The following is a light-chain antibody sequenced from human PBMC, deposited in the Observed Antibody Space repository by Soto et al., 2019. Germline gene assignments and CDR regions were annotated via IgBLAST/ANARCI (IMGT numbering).Light chain of an antibody. CDR2: AAS. CDR3: QQSYNTPWT. V-gene: IGKV1-39*01. CDR1: QTISSY. J-gene: IGKJ1*01. Sequence: DLQMTQSPSSLSASVGDSVTITCRTSQTISSYLNWYQQKPGKAPKLLIYAASHLQSGVPPRFSGSGSGTDFTLTISSLQPEHFATYCCQQSYNTPWTFGQGTKVEIK.